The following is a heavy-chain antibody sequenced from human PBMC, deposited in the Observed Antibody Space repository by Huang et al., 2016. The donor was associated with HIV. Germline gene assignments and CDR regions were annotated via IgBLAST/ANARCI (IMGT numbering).Heavy chain of an antibody. CDR2: VFNTGST. V-gene: IGHV4-59*08. CDR1: GGSMRRQY. Sequence: QVQLQESGPGLVKPSETLSLTCSVSGGSMRRQYWTWIRQPPGKGLQWIGTVFNTGSTNYKPSFQTRVTISLETSRSQFSLTLKSVTPADTAVDYCAQEKSFGNWANNWFDPWGQGTLVAVSS. D-gene: IGHD3-16*01. CDR3: AQEKSFGNWANNWFDP. J-gene: IGHJ5*02.